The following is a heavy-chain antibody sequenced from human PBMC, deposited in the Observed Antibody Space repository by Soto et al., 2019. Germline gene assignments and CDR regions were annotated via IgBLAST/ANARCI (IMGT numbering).Heavy chain of an antibody. J-gene: IGHJ4*02. CDR2: ISSSGSTI. CDR3: ARGLAYYDSSTYSGGFDY. CDR1: RFTFSSYE. V-gene: IGHV3-48*03. D-gene: IGHD3-22*01. Sequence: PGGSLRLSCVASRFTFSSYEMNWVRQAPGKGLEWVSSISSSGSTIYYADSVKGRFTISRDNAKGSLYLQMNSLRAEDTAVYYCARGLAYYDSSTYSGGFDYWGQGTLVTVSS.